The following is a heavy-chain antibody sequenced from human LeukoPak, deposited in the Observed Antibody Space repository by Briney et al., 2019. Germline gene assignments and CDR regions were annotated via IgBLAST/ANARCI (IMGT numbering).Heavy chain of an antibody. V-gene: IGHV1-46*01. CDR2: INPSGGST. Sequence: ASVKVSCKASGYTFTGYYMHWVRQAPGQGLEWMGIINPSGGSTSYAQKLQGRVTMTTDTSTSTAYMELRSLRSDDTAVYYCARGSRFGEPFDYWGQGTLVTVSS. CDR3: ARGSRFGEPFDY. J-gene: IGHJ4*02. D-gene: IGHD3-10*02. CDR1: GYTFTGYY.